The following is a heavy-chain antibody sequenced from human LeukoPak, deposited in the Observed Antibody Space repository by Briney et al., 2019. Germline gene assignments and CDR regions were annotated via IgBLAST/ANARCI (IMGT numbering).Heavy chain of an antibody. Sequence: VASVKVSCKASGYTFTSYGISWVRQAPGQGLEWMGWISAYNGNTNYAQKLQGRVTMTTDTSTSTAYMELRSLRSDDTAVHYCARGRDLWFGEAHYFDYWGQGTLVTVSS. D-gene: IGHD3-10*01. J-gene: IGHJ4*02. CDR2: ISAYNGNT. CDR1: GYTFTSYG. CDR3: ARGRDLWFGEAHYFDY. V-gene: IGHV1-18*01.